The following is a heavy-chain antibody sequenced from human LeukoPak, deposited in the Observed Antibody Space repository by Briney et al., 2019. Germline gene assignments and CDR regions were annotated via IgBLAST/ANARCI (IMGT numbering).Heavy chain of an antibody. V-gene: IGHV1-2*02. D-gene: IGHD4-11*01. Sequence: ASVKVSCKASGYTFTGYYMHWVRQAPGQGLEWMGWINPNSGGTNYAQKFQGRVTMTRDTSISTAYMELSRLRSDDTTVYYCARAEINDYSRYWGQGIPVIVSS. CDR2: INPNSGGT. CDR3: ARAEINDYSRY. J-gene: IGHJ4*02. CDR1: GYTFTGYY.